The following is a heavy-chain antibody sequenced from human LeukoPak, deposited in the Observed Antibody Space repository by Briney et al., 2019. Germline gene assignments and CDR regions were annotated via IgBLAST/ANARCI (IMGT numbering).Heavy chain of an antibody. CDR2: IYYSGST. Sequence: SETLSLTCTVSGGSISSGGYYWSWIRQHPGKGLEWIGYIYYSGSTYYNPSLKSRVTISVDTSKNQFSLKLGSVTAADTAVYYCAREDYYDTHAFDIWGQGTMVTVSS. J-gene: IGHJ3*02. CDR1: GGSISSGGYY. CDR3: AREDYYDTHAFDI. D-gene: IGHD3-22*01. V-gene: IGHV4-31*03.